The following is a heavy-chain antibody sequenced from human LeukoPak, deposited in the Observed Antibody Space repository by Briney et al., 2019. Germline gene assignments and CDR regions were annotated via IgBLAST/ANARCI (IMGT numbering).Heavy chain of an antibody. CDR3: ARDPYDYVWGSYRYRFDY. CDR2: IYYSGST. Sequence: PSETLSLTCTVSGGSISSYYWSWIRQPPGKGLEWIGYIYYSGSTNYNPSLKSRVTISVDTSKNQFSLKLSSVTAADTAVYYCARDPYDYVWGSYRYRFDYWGQGTLVTVSS. J-gene: IGHJ4*02. V-gene: IGHV4-59*01. D-gene: IGHD3-16*02. CDR1: GGSISSYY.